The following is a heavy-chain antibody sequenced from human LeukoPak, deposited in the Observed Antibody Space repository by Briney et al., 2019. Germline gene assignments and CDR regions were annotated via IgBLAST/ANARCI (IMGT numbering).Heavy chain of an antibody. V-gene: IGHV3-53*01. CDR3: ARSPYDFCMDV. D-gene: IGHD3-3*01. CDR2: IYSGGST. CDR1: GLTVSSNY. Sequence: GGSLRLSCAASGLTVSSNYMSWVRQAPGKGLEWVSVIYSGGSTYYADSVKGRFTISRDNSNNTLYLQMNSLRAEDTAVYYCARSPYDFCMDVWGKGTTVTVSS. J-gene: IGHJ6*03.